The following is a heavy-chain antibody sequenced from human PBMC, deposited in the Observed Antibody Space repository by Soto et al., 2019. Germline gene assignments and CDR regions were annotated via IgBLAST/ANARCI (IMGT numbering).Heavy chain of an antibody. J-gene: IGHJ5*02. Sequence: QVQLQESGPGLVKPSQTLSLTCTVSGGSISSGGYYWSWIRQHPGKGLEWIGYIYYSGSIYYNPSLKSRFTISVDTSKNQFSLKLSSVTAADTAVYYCARAQYYYDSSGYLYNWFDPWGQGTLVTVSS. D-gene: IGHD3-22*01. CDR3: ARAQYYYDSSGYLYNWFDP. CDR1: GGSISSGGYY. V-gene: IGHV4-31*03. CDR2: IYYSGSI.